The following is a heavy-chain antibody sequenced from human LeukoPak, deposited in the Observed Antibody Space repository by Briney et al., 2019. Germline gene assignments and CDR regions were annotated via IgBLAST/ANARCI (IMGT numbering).Heavy chain of an antibody. Sequence: PGRSLRLSCAASAFTFSNYGMRWVRQAPGKGLEWVAVISYDGSDKYYADSVKGRFTISRDNSKNTVYLQMNSLRAEDTAVYYCAKDISGGDCPDYWGQGTPVTVSS. CDR3: AKDISGGDCPDY. D-gene: IGHD2-21*02. CDR2: ISYDGSDK. V-gene: IGHV3-30*18. J-gene: IGHJ4*02. CDR1: AFTFSNYG.